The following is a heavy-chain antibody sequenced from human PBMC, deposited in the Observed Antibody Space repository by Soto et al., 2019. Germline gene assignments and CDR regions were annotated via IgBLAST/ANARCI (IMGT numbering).Heavy chain of an antibody. CDR3: AGIGEWLRPSFGSIDV. CDR2: IYHSGST. Sequence: PSETLSLTCAVSGGSISSSNWWSWVRQPPGKGLEWIGEIYHSGSTNYNPSLKSRVTISVDKSKNQFSLKLSSVTAADTAVYYCAGIGEWLRPSFGSIDVWGQGTTVTVSS. J-gene: IGHJ6*02. CDR1: GGSISSSNW. D-gene: IGHD5-12*01. V-gene: IGHV4-4*02.